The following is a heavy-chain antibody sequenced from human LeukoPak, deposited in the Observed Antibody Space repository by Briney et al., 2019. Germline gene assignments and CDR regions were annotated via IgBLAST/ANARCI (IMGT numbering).Heavy chain of an antibody. CDR3: ARRAGSSGKFDP. V-gene: IGHV5-10-1*01. J-gene: IGHJ5*02. Sequence: GEPLKISCKGSGYIFTTNWISWIRQMPGKGLEWMGRIDPSDSETNYSPSFQGHVTISVDKSISTAYLQWSSLKASGTAMYYCARRAGSSGKFDPWGQGTLVIVSS. CDR2: IDPSDSET. D-gene: IGHD6-19*01. CDR1: GYIFTTNW.